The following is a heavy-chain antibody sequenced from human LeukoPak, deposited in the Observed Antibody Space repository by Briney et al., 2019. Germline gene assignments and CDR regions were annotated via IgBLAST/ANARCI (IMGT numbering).Heavy chain of an antibody. V-gene: IGHV3-23*01. CDR3: AKHDYDYYYYYGMDV. Sequence: GGSLRLSCAASGVTFSSYAMSWVRQAPGKGLEWVSGISGSAGSTYYADSVKGRFTISRDNSRNTLNLQMNSLRAEDTAVYYCAKHDYDYYYYYGMDVWGQGTTVTVSS. CDR1: GVTFSSYA. D-gene: IGHD4-17*01. CDR2: ISGSAGST. J-gene: IGHJ6*02.